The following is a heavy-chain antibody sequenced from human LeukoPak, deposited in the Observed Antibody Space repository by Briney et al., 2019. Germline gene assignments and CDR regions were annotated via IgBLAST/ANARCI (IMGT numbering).Heavy chain of an antibody. CDR2: IWYDGSNK. D-gene: IGHD2/OR15-2a*01. CDR3: ARNIDYYFDY. Sequence: GGSLRLSCAASGFTFSTYGMHWVRQAPGTGLEWVAIIWYDGSNKYYVDSVKGRFTISRDNSKNTLYLQVSNLRAEDTAVYYCARNIDYYFDYWGQGTLVTVSS. J-gene: IGHJ4*02. V-gene: IGHV3-33*01. CDR1: GFTFSTYG.